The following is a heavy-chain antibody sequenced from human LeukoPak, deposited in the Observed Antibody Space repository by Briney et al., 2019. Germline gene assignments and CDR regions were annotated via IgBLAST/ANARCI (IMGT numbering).Heavy chain of an antibody. V-gene: IGHV3-21*01. CDR2: ISSSSSYI. CDR3: ARDFYYDSSGYYSNWFDP. CDR1: GFTFSSYS. D-gene: IGHD3-22*01. J-gene: IGHJ5*02. Sequence: GGSLRLSCAASGFTFSSYSMNWVRQAPGKGLEWVSSISSSSSYIYYADSVKGRFTISRDNAKNSLYLQMNSLRAEDTAVYYRARDFYYDSSGYYSNWFDPWGQGTLVTVSS.